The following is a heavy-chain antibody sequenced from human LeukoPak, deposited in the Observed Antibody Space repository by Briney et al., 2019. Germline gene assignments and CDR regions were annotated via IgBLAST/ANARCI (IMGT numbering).Heavy chain of an antibody. D-gene: IGHD3-9*01. CDR3: ARLSYYDILTGYYTPYFDY. J-gene: IGHJ4*02. V-gene: IGHV5-10-1*01. Sequence: GESLKISCKGSGYSFTSYWISWVRQMPGKGLEWMGRIDPSDSYTNYSPSFQGHVTISADKSISTAYLQWSSLKASDTAMYYCARLSYYDILTGYYTPYFDYWCQGTLVTVSS. CDR2: IDPSDSYT. CDR1: GYSFTSYW.